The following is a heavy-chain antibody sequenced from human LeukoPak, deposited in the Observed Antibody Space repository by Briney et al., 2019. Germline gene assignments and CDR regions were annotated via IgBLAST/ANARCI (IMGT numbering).Heavy chain of an antibody. D-gene: IGHD2-8*01. CDR2: FDPEDGET. CDR3: ATLSRRVMGDAFDI. V-gene: IGHV1-24*01. J-gene: IGHJ3*02. Sequence: PSVKVSCKVSGYTLTELSMHWVRQAPGKGLEWMGGFDPEDGETIYAQKFQGRVTMTEDTSTVTAYMELSSLRSEDTAVYYCATLSRRVMGDAFDIWGQGTMVTVSS. CDR1: GYTLTELS.